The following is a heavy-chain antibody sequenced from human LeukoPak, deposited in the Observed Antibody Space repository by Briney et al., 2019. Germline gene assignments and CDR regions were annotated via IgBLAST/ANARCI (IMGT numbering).Heavy chain of an antibody. J-gene: IGHJ4*02. CDR2: MNPNNGNT. V-gene: IGHV1-8*01. CDR1: GYTFTSYD. Sequence: ASVKVSCKASGYTFTSYDINWVRQAAGQGLEWMGWMNPNNGNTGYAQKFQGRVTMTRNVSISTAYMELSSLDSEDTAMYYCARGSGYGSGSRDYWGQGTLVAVSS. CDR3: ARGSGYGSGSRDY. D-gene: IGHD3-10*01.